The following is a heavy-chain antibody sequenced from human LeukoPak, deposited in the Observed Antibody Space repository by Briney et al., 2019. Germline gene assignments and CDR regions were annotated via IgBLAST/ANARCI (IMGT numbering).Heavy chain of an antibody. CDR3: ARGLRYFDWLPFDY. CDR2: ISAYNGNT. J-gene: IGHJ4*02. CDR1: GYTFTSYG. D-gene: IGHD3-9*01. V-gene: IGHV1-18*01. Sequence: ASVKVSCKASGYTFTSYGISWVRQAPGQGLEWMGWISAYNGNTNYAQKLQGRVTMTTDTSTSTAYMELRSLGSDDTAVYYCARGLRYFDWLPFDYWGQGTLVTVSS.